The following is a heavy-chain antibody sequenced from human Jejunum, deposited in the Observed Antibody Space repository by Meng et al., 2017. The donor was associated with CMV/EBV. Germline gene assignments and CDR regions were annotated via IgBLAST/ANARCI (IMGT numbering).Heavy chain of an antibody. CDR2: ISYSGST. V-gene: IGHV4-30-4*08. D-gene: IGHD3-22*01. J-gene: IGHJ5*02. CDR1: GGSISRGDYY. CDR3: ASYYYDASGHNWFDA. Sequence: GGSISRGDYYWSWIGQAPGKGLEWIGYISYSGSTYYNPSLKTRVTISIDTSKAQFSLRMSSVTAADTAVYYCASYYYDASGHNWFDAWGRGILVTVSS.